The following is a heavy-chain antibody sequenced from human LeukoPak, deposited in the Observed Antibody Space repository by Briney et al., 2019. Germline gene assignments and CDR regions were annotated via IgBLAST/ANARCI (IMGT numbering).Heavy chain of an antibody. CDR3: ARSRDYDFWAPFDY. CDR1: GYTFTGYY. D-gene: IGHD3-3*01. J-gene: IGHJ4*02. Sequence: ASVKVSCKASGYTFTGYYMHWVRQAPGQGLEWMGWINPNSGGANYAQKFQGRVTMTRDTSISTAYMELSRLRSDDTAVYYCARSRDYDFWAPFDYWGQGTLVTVSS. CDR2: INPNSGGA. V-gene: IGHV1-2*02.